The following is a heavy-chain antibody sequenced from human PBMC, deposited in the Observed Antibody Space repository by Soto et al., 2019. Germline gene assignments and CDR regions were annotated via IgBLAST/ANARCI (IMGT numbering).Heavy chain of an antibody. J-gene: IGHJ3*02. Sequence: GGSLRLSCAASGFTFNAYWMTWVRQAPGKGLEWVANINRDGTEKNYVDSVKGRFTVSRDNAKNSLHLQMYSLRAEDTAVYYCVRDRTEYGSYGSSYYDVFDIWGQGTKVTVSS. CDR2: INRDGTEK. D-gene: IGHD6-6*01. CDR1: GFTFNAYW. V-gene: IGHV3-7*05. CDR3: VRDRTEYGSYGSSYYDVFDI.